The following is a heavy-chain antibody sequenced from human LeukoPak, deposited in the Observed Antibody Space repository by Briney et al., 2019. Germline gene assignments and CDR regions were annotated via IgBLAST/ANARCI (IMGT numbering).Heavy chain of an antibody. CDR3: ARTYDFWSGYPSFDP. CDR1: GVSFSGYY. CDR2: INHSGST. J-gene: IGHJ5*02. Sequence: SETLSLTCAVYGVSFSGYYWSWIRQPPGKGLEWIGEINHSGSTNYNPSLKSRVTISVDKSKNQFSLKLSSVTAADTAVYYCARTYDFWSGYPSFDPWGQGTLVTVSS. V-gene: IGHV4-34*01. D-gene: IGHD3-3*01.